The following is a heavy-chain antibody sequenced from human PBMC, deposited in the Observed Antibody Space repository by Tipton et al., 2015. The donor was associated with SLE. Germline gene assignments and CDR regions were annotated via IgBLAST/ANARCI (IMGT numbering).Heavy chain of an antibody. Sequence: TLSLTCAVSGYSISNSNWWAWIRQPPGKGLEWIGSIYYSGSTYYNPSLESRVTISVDTSKNQFSLKLSSVTAADTAVFYCAHANWGTNFDYWGQGTLVTVSS. CDR1: GYSISNSNW. CDR2: IYYSGST. D-gene: IGHD7-27*01. J-gene: IGHJ4*02. V-gene: IGHV4-28*01. CDR3: AHANWGTNFDY.